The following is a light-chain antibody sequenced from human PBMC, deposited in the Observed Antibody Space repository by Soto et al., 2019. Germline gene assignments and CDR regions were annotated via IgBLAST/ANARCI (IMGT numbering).Light chain of an antibody. Sequence: EIVMTQSPVTLSVSPGERATLSCRASQSVSSNLACYQKKPVQAPRLLIYGASTSVTGIPDRFSGSGSGTEFTLTISSLQSEDSAVYYCQKCTNWPRTFGQGTKVAIQ. V-gene: IGKV3-15*01. J-gene: IGKJ1*01. CDR2: GAS. CDR3: QKCTNWPRT. CDR1: QSVSSN.